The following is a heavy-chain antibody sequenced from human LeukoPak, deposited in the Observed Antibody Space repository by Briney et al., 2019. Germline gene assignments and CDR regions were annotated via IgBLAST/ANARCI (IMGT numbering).Heavy chain of an antibody. V-gene: IGHV4-59*08. CDR3: ARAYNWNNPTYYYYYYGMDV. CDR2: IYYSGST. CDR1: GGSISSYY. Sequence: SETLSLTCTVSGGSISSYYWSWLRQPPGKGLEWIGYIYYSGSTNYNPSLKSRVTISVDTSTNQFSLKLSSVTAADTAVYYCARAYNWNNPTYYYYYYGMDVWGQGTTVTVSS. J-gene: IGHJ6*02. D-gene: IGHD1/OR15-1a*01.